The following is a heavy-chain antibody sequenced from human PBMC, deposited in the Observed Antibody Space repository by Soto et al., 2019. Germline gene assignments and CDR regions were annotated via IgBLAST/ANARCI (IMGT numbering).Heavy chain of an antibody. CDR2: IIPIFGTA. Sequence: SVKVSCKASGGTFSSYAISWVRQAPRQGLEWMGGIIPIFGTANYAQKFQGRVTITADESTSTAYMELSSLRSEDTAVYYCARDRMRYCSGGSCWAPIYGMDVWGQGTTVTSP. J-gene: IGHJ6*02. CDR1: GGTFSSYA. D-gene: IGHD2-15*01. CDR3: ARDRMRYCSGGSCWAPIYGMDV. V-gene: IGHV1-69*13.